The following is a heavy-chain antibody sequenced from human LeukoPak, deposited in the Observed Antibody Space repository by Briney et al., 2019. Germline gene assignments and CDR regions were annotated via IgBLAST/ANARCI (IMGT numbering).Heavy chain of an antibody. CDR2: INPNSGGT. D-gene: IGHD6-19*01. V-gene: IGHV1-2*02. J-gene: IGHJ4*02. CDR1: GYTFTGYY. CDR3: ARVGDQWLVTYYFDY. Sequence: ASVKVSCKASGYTFTGYYMHWVRQAPGQGLEWMGWINPNSGGTNHAQKFQGRVTMTRDTSISTAYMELSRLRSDDTAVYYCARVGDQWLVTYYFDYWGQGTLVTVSS.